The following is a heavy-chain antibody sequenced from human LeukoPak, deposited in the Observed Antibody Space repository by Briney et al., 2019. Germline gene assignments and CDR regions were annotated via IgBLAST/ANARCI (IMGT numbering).Heavy chain of an antibody. D-gene: IGHD2-2*01. V-gene: IGHV4-31*03. CDR2: IFYTGSA. CDR3: ARGNRKLLPAARSYFNYGLDV. CDR1: GGSISSVAYY. Sequence: SENLSLTCSVSGGSISSVAYYWSWIRQHPGRGLEWNGYIFYTGSAYYNASLKNRINILVNASKNQGPLKLSSVTAADTAVYYCARGNRKLLPAARSYFNYGLDVGGQGTTVTVS. J-gene: IGHJ6*02.